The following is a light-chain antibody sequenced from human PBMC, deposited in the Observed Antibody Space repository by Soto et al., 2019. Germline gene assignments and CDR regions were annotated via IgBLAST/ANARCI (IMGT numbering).Light chain of an antibody. CDR2: GAS. Sequence: EIVMTQSPATLSVSPGERATLSCRASQSVRSNLAWYQHKPGQAPRLLIYGASTRATGIPARFSGSGSGTEFTLTISSLQSEDFAVYYCQQYGSSGTFGQGTKVDIK. J-gene: IGKJ1*01. V-gene: IGKV3-15*01. CDR3: QQYGSSGT. CDR1: QSVRSN.